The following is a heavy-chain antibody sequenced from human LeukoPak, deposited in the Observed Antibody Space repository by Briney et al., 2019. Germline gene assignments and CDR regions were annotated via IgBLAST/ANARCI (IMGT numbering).Heavy chain of an antibody. CDR3: VIDCFICRCAAEY. J-gene: IGHJ4*02. CDR1: GYPFTKYG. D-gene: IGHD3-10*01. V-gene: IGHV1-18*01. CDR2: VSSYNGNT. Sequence: ASVKVSCKASGYPFTKYGISWVRQAPGQGLEWMGWVSSYNGNTDYAQKLQGRVTMTTDTSTTTAYMELRSLRADDTAKYYCVIDCFICRCAAEYWGQGTLVTVSS.